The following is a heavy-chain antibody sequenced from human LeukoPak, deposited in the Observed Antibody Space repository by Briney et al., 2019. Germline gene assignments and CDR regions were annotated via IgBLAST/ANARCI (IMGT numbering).Heavy chain of an antibody. Sequence: PSETLSLTCAVYGGSFSGYYWSWIRQPPGKGLEWIGETNHSGSTNYNPSLKSRVTISVDTSKNQFSLKLSSVTAADTAVYYCARGPEWELHYFDYWGQGTLVTVSS. D-gene: IGHD1-26*01. V-gene: IGHV4-34*01. J-gene: IGHJ4*02. CDR1: GGSFSGYY. CDR3: ARGPEWELHYFDY. CDR2: TNHSGST.